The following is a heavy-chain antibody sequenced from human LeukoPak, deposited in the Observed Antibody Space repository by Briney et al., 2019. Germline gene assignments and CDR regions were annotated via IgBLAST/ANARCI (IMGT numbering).Heavy chain of an antibody. CDR2: FDPEDGET. CDR1: GYTLTELS. D-gene: IGHD2-2*01. Sequence: ASVKVSCKVSGYTLTELSMHWVRQAPGKGLEWMGGFDPEDGETIYAQKFQGRVTITEDTSTDTAHMELSSLRSEDTAVYYCATEGVEGIVVVPALGYWGQGTLVTVSS. J-gene: IGHJ4*02. V-gene: IGHV1-24*01. CDR3: ATEGVEGIVVVPALGY.